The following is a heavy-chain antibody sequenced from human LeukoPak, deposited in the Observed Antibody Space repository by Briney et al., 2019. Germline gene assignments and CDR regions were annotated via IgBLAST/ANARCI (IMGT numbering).Heavy chain of an antibody. CDR1: GFTVSSNY. D-gene: IGHD5-18*01. CDR2: IYSGGST. J-gene: IGHJ4*02. CDR3: ARDATIGYSYGYYFDY. Sequence: TGGSLRLSCAASGFTVSSNYMSWVRQAPGKGLEWVSVIYSGGSTYYADSVKGRFTISRDNSKNTLYLQMNSLRAKDTAVYYCARDATIGYSYGYYFDYWGQGTLVTVSS. V-gene: IGHV3-53*01.